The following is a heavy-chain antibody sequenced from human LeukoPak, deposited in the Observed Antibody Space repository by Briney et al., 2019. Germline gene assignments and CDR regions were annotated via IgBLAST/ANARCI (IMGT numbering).Heavy chain of an antibody. V-gene: IGHV4-59*01. Sequence: SETLSLTCTVSGGSISSYYWSWIRQPPGKGLEWIGYIYYSGSTNYNPSLKSRVTISVDTSKNQFSLKLSSVTAADTAVYYCARDRHGSYYIDYWGQGTLVTVSS. D-gene: IGHD1-26*01. CDR3: ARDRHGSYYIDY. CDR2: IYYSGST. J-gene: IGHJ4*02. CDR1: GGSISSYY.